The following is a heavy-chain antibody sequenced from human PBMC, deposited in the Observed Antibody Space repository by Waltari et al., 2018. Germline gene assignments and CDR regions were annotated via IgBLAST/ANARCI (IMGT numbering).Heavy chain of an antibody. CDR2: IKQEGSEK. V-gene: IGHV3-7*01. D-gene: IGHD2-2*01. CDR3: TKSPAP. Sequence: EVQLVESGGGLVQPGGSLRRSCAASGFMFSSYWRGWVRQAPGKGLGWVANIKQEGSEKKYVDSVKGRFTISRDNSKNSLYLQMNSLRVDDTAVYYCTKSPAPWGQGTLVTVSS. J-gene: IGHJ5*02. CDR1: GFMFSSYW.